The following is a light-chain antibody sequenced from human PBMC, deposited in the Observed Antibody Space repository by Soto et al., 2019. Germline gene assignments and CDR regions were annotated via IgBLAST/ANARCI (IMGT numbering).Light chain of an antibody. V-gene: IGKV3-11*01. CDR1: QSVSSY. J-gene: IGKJ3*01. Sequence: EIVLTQSPATLSLSPGERATLSCRASQSVSSYLAWYQQKPGQAPRLLIYDASNRATGIPARFSGSGSGTDFTLTISSLEPEDFAAYYCQQGLTFGPGTKGDI. CDR3: QQGLT. CDR2: DAS.